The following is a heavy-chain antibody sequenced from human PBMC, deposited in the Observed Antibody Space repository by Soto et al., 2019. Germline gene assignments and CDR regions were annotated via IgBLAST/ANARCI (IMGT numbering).Heavy chain of an antibody. D-gene: IGHD1-26*01. CDR1: GFTFSSYG. CDR3: AKEYTSTSRGSFDY. V-gene: IGHV3-30*18. CDR2: ISYDGSNK. Sequence: PGGSLRLSCAASGFTFSSYGMHWVRQAPGKGLEWVAVISYDGSNKYYADSVKGRFTISRDNSKNTVYLQTNSVRADDTAVYYCAKEYTSTSRGSFDYWGQGALVTVSS. J-gene: IGHJ4*02.